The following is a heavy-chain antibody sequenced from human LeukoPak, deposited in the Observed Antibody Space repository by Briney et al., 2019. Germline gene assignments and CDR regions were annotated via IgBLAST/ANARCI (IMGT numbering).Heavy chain of an antibody. CDR2: ISYDGSDK. CDR3: AKDSNSILALDY. Sequence: GRSLRLSCAASGFTFSSCGIHWVRQAPGKGLEWVAVISYDGSDKYYADSVKGRFTISRDNSKNTLYLQMNSLRAEDTAVYYCAKDSNSILALDYWGQGTLVTVSS. D-gene: IGHD1/OR15-1a*01. CDR1: GFTFSSCG. V-gene: IGHV3-30*18. J-gene: IGHJ4*02.